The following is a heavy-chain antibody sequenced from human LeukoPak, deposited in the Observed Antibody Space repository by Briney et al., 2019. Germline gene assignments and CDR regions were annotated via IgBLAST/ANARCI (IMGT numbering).Heavy chain of an antibody. CDR3: ATWRWNTGMVY. Sequence: ASVKVSCKASGGTFSSYAISWVRQAPGQGLEWMGGIIPIFGKANYAQKFQGRVTITTDESTSTAYMELSSLRSEDTAVYYCATWRWNTGMVYWGQGTLVTVSS. D-gene: IGHD1/OR15-1a*01. CDR2: IIPIFGKA. J-gene: IGHJ4*02. V-gene: IGHV1-69*05. CDR1: GGTFSSYA.